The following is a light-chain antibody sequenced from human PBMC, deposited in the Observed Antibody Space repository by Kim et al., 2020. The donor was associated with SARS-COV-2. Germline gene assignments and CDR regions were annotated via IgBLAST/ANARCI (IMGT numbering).Light chain of an antibody. CDR3: QQFDNHPVT. CDR1: QGISNY. Sequence: DIQMTQSPSSLSASVGDRVTITCQASQGISNYLNWYQQKPGKAPKLLIYDASNLETGVPSRFSGSGSGTDFTLTISSLQPEDIATYYCQQFDNHPVTFGQGTRLEIK. J-gene: IGKJ5*01. CDR2: DAS. V-gene: IGKV1-33*01.